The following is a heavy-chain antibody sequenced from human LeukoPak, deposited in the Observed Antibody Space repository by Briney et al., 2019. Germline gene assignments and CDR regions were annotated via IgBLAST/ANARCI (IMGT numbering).Heavy chain of an antibody. D-gene: IGHD3-10*01. J-gene: IGHJ4*02. CDR3: ARVSMVRGVISPLGY. Sequence: GASLEISCKASGYSFTSYWIGWVRPMPGKGLEWMGIIFPGDSDTRYSPSFQGQVTISADKSISTAYLQWSSLKASDTAMYYCARVSMVRGVISPLGYWGQGTLVTVSS. CDR2: IFPGDSDT. V-gene: IGHV5-51*01. CDR1: GYSFTSYW.